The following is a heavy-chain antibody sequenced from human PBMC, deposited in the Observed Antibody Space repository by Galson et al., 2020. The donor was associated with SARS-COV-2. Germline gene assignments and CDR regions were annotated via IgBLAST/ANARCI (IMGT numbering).Heavy chain of an antibody. CDR3: TRDKVDRSGHFDMDV. D-gene: IGHD3-22*01. Sequence: ASVKVSCKASGYSFTDYYVHWVRQAPGQGLEWMGIINPSDGNTTYAQKFQGGVTMTRETSTSTVYMELSSPRSEDTAVYYCTRDKVDRSGHFDMDVWGQGTTVTVSS. J-gene: IGHJ6*02. V-gene: IGHV1-46*01. CDR2: INPSDGNT. CDR1: GYSFTDYY.